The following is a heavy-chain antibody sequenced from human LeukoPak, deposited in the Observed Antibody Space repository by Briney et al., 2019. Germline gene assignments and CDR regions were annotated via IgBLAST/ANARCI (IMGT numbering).Heavy chain of an antibody. Sequence: GGSLRLSCAASGFTFSSRGFNWVRQAPGKGLEWVSSIGPTGTDRYYADSVRGRFTISRENAKNSMYLQMDSLRDEDTAVYYCATKTIGHHDDYWGQGTLLTVSS. V-gene: IGHV3-21*01. CDR1: GFTFSSRG. CDR3: ATKTIGHHDDY. D-gene: IGHD1-14*01. J-gene: IGHJ4*02. CDR2: IGPTGTDR.